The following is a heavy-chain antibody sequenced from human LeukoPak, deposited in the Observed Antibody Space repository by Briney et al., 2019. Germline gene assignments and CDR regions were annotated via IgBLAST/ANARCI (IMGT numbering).Heavy chain of an antibody. CDR3: VKSSPGGVFYHSMDV. Sequence: GGSLRLSCVASGFSFITYAMMWVRQAPGKGLEGGSDISGSAGSTNYADSVKGRFTISRDNSKNTLYLQMNSLRAEDTAVYYCVKSSPGGVFYHSMDVWGKGTTVTVSS. D-gene: IGHD2-8*02. CDR1: GFSFITYA. CDR2: ISGSAGST. V-gene: IGHV3-23*01. J-gene: IGHJ6*03.